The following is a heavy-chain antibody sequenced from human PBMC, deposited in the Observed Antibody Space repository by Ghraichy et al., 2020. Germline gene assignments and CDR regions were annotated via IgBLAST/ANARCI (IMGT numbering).Heavy chain of an antibody. D-gene: IGHD6-19*01. CDR1: GYTFTNYW. J-gene: IGHJ4*02. V-gene: IGHV5-51*01. Sequence: GESLNISCKGSGYTFTNYWIAWVRQMPGKSLEWMGIIYPSDSDTRYSPSFQGQVSLSADQSINTAYLQWSSLKASDTAIYFCAGYSSGYYGTSLGTKIDYWGQGTLVTVSS. CDR2: IYPSDSDT. CDR3: AGYSSGYYGTSLGTKIDY.